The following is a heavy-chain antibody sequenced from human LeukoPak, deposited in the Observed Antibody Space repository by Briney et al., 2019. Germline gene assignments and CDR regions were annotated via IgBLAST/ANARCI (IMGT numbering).Heavy chain of an antibody. CDR2: MNPNSGNT. J-gene: IGHJ4*02. CDR3: ARGGLVGTFVLRFLEWFSSFDY. CDR1: GYTFTSYD. D-gene: IGHD3-3*01. Sequence: GASVKVSCKASGYTFTSYDINWVRQATGQGLEWMGWMNPNSGNTGYAQKFQGRVTITRNTSISTAYMELNSLRSEDTAVYYCARGGLVGTFVLRFLEWFSSFDYWGQGTLVTVSS. V-gene: IGHV1-8*03.